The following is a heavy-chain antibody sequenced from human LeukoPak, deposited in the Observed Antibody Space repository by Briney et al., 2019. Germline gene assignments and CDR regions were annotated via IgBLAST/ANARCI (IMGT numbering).Heavy chain of an antibody. CDR1: GYTFTSYY. D-gene: IGHD5-12*01. CDR2: INPCGGST. CDR3: ARTSHYVDIAATIPYGIYYFDY. J-gene: IGHJ4*02. Sequence: ASVKVSCKASGYTFTSYYMHWVRQAPGQGLEWMGIINPCGGSTNYAQKLQGRVTMTTDTSTSTAYMELRSLRSDDTAVYYCARTSHYVDIAATIPYGIYYFDYWGQGTLVTVSS. V-gene: IGHV1-46*01.